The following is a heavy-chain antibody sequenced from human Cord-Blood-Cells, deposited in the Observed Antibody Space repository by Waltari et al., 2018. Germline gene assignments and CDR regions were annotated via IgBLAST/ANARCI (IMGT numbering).Heavy chain of an antibody. V-gene: IGHV3-23*01. CDR3: AKERGWYYFDY. J-gene: IGHJ4*02. Sequence: EVQLLESGGGLVQPGGSLRLSCAASGFPVTSHHMSWVRQAPGKGLEWFSAISGSGCSTYYADSVKGRFTISRDNSKNTLYLQMNSLRAEDTAVYYCAKERGWYYFDYWGQGTLVTVSS. CDR2: ISGSGCST. D-gene: IGHD6-19*01. CDR1: GFPVTSHH.